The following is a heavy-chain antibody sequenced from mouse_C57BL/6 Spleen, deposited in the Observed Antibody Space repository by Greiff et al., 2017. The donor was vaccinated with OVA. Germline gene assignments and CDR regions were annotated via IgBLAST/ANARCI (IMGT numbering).Heavy chain of an antibody. CDR3: ARSRGAMDY. J-gene: IGHJ4*01. Sequence: EVQLQQSGPELVKPGASVKISCKASGYTFTDYYMNWVKQSHGQSLEWIGDINPNNGGTSYNQKFKGKATLTVDKSSSTAYMQLRSLTSEDSAVYYCARSRGAMDYWGQGTSVTVSS. CDR1: GYTFTDYY. V-gene: IGHV1-26*01. CDR2: INPNNGGT.